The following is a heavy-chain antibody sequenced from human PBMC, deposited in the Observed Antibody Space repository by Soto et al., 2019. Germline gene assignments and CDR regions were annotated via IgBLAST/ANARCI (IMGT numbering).Heavy chain of an antibody. J-gene: IGHJ4*02. Sequence: QVQLQESGPGLEKPTGTLSLTSAVSGGSINSSNWWSWVRHTPGKGLQWIGEIYHSGSTNYIPSLKSRVTISVDKSRNQFSLKLSSVTAADTAVYYCARRWGEGRVDYWGQGTLVTVSS. CDR3: ARRWGEGRVDY. D-gene: IGHD3-10*01. V-gene: IGHV4-4*02. CDR2: IYHSGST. CDR1: GGSINSSNW.